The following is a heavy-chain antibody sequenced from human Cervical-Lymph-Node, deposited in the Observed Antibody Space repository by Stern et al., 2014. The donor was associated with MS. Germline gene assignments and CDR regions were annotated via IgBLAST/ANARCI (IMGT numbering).Heavy chain of an antibody. CDR1: GFSFSRYA. V-gene: IGHV3-33*01. Sequence: VHLVESGGGVVQPGGSLRLSCAASGFSFSRYAMHWVRQAPGNGLELVALIWYDGSNPSYADSVTGRFTISRDNFKNTLYLQMNSLRAEDTAVYYCASAYSSSHYYFDYWGQGTLVTVSS. J-gene: IGHJ4*02. CDR2: IWYDGSNP. CDR3: ASAYSSSHYYFDY. D-gene: IGHD6-13*01.